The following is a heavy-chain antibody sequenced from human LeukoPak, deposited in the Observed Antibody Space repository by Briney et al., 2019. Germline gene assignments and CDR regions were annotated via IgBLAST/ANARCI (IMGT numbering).Heavy chain of an antibody. CDR2: IYSGTT. D-gene: IGHD3-10*01. V-gene: IGHV3-53*01. CDR1: GFTVSSNS. CDR3: ARDRAGGSGSYRN. Sequence: GSLRLSCTVSGFTVSSNSMSWVRQAPGKGLEWVSFIYSGTTHYSDSVKGRFTISRDNSKNTLYLQMNSLRAEDTAVYYCARDRAGGSGSYRNWGQGTLVTVSS. J-gene: IGHJ4*02.